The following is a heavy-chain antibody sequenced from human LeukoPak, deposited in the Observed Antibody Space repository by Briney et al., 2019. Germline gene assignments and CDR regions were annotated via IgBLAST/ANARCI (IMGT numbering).Heavy chain of an antibody. D-gene: IGHD3-22*01. CDR2: ISSSSSTK. Sequence: TGGSLRLSCAASGFTFSRYSMNWVRQAPGRGLGWVSYISSSSSTKYYADSVKGRFTISRDNAKNSLYLQMNSLRDEDTAVYYCARDYYDSNGYFPWGQGTLVTVSS. J-gene: IGHJ5*02. CDR3: ARDYYDSNGYFP. CDR1: GFTFSRYS. V-gene: IGHV3-48*02.